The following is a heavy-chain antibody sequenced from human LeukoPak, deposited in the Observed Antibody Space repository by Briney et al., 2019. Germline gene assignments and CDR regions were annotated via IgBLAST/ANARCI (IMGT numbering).Heavy chain of an antibody. CDR1: GFTFSSYS. Sequence: GGSLRLSCAAPGFTFSSYSMNWVRQAPGKGLEWVSSISSSSSYIYYADSVKGRFTISRDNAKNSLYLQMNSLRAEDTAVYYCARDLIDFWSGYYYYFDYWGQGTLVTVSS. V-gene: IGHV3-21*01. CDR2: ISSSSSYI. D-gene: IGHD3-3*01. CDR3: ARDLIDFWSGYYYYFDY. J-gene: IGHJ4*02.